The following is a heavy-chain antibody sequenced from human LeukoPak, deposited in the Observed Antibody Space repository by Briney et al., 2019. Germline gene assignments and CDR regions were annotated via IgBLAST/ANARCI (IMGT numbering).Heavy chain of an antibody. CDR3: ARDPNDGYAFLDY. CDR1: EFIVTNYH. D-gene: IGHD2-8*01. J-gene: IGHJ4*02. V-gene: IGHV3-66*02. Sequence: GGSLRLSCAASEFIVTNYHMNWVRQAPGKGLEWVSNIFDDGTTYYADSVKGRFTISRDISKNTAYLQMNSLRVEDTAVYYCARDPNDGYAFLDYWGQGTVATVSS. CDR2: IFDDGTT.